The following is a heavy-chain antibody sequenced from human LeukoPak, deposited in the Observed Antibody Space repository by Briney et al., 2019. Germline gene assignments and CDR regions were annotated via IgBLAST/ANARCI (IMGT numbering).Heavy chain of an antibody. D-gene: IGHD6-19*01. CDR1: GYTFTGYY. CDR2: INPNSGGT. V-gene: IGHV1-2*02. Sequence: GASVKVSCKASGYTFTGYYMHWVRQAPGQGLEWMGWINPNSGGTKYAQKSQGRVTMTRDTSISTAYMELSRLRSDDTAVYYCADEFGLKWLADWGQGTLVTVSS. CDR3: ADEFGLKWLAD. J-gene: IGHJ4*02.